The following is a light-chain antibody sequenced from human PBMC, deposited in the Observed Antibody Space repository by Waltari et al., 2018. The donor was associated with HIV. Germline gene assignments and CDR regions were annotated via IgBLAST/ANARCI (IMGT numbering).Light chain of an antibody. CDR1: QRVISD. CDR3: QQYNNWPPLT. Sequence: EIVMTQSPATLSVSPGERATLSCRARQRVISDLAGYQQKPGQAPRLLIYGASTRATGIPARLSGSGSGTEFTLTISSLQSEDFAVYYCQQYNNWPPLTFGGGTKVEIK. CDR2: GAS. V-gene: IGKV3-15*01. J-gene: IGKJ4*01.